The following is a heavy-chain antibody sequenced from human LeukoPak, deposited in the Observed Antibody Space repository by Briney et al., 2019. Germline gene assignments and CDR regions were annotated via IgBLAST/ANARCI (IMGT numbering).Heavy chain of an antibody. D-gene: IGHD3-10*01. CDR3: AKDIVAVVRGVIRTYYYYGMDV. CDR1: GFTFSSYG. V-gene: IGHV3-30*18. Sequence: PGGSLRLSCAASGFTFSSYGMHWVRQAPGKGLERVAIISYDGSNNYYADSVKGRFTISRDNSKNTLYLQMNSLRAEDTAVYYCAKDIVAVVRGVIRTYYYYGMDVWGQGTTVTVSS. CDR2: ISYDGSNN. J-gene: IGHJ6*02.